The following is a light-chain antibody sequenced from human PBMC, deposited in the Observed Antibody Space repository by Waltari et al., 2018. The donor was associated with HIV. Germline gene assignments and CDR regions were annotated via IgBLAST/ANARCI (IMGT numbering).Light chain of an antibody. Sequence: QPVLTQPPSASGTPGQRVTLSCSGSNSTIGSNTVKWYQQLPGTAPKLLISNNNRRPSGVPDRFSGSKSGTSASLAISGLQSEDEADYYCAAWDDSRNGDVIFGGGTKLTVL. V-gene: IGLV1-44*01. CDR2: NNN. CDR3: AAWDDSRNGDVI. J-gene: IGLJ2*01. CDR1: NSTIGSNT.